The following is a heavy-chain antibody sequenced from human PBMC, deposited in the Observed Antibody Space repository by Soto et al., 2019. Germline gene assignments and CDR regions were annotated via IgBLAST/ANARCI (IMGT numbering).Heavy chain of an antibody. D-gene: IGHD1-26*01. CDR3: AKAPKWELTPFDY. Sequence: PGGSLRLSCAGSGFTFSRPAMSWIRQDPGKGLEWVSSISGSGGSTYYADSVKGRFTISKDNSNNTLYLQMNSLRAEDTAVYYCAKAPKWELTPFDYWGQGTLVTVSS. CDR2: ISGSGGST. CDR1: GFTFSRPA. V-gene: IGHV3-23*01. J-gene: IGHJ4*02.